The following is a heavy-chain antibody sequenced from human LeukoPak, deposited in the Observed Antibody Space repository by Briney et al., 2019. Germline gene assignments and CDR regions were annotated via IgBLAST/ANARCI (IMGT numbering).Heavy chain of an antibody. CDR2: IYYSGST. CDR3: ARHGYYYDSSGPNAFDI. D-gene: IGHD3-22*01. Sequence: PSETLSLTCTVSGGSISSYYWSWIRQPPGKGLEWIGYIYYSGSTNYNPSLKSRVTISVDTSKNQFSLKLSSVTAADTAVYYCARHGYYYDSSGPNAFDIWGQGTMVTVSS. V-gene: IGHV4-59*08. J-gene: IGHJ3*02. CDR1: GGSISSYY.